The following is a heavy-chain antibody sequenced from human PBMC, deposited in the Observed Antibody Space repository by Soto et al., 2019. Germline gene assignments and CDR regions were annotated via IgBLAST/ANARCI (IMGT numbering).Heavy chain of an antibody. J-gene: IGHJ6*02. CDR2: ISSSGSTI. CDR1: GFTFSDYY. D-gene: IGHD1-1*01. CDR3: ASVNGHYYYGMDV. V-gene: IGHV3-11*01. Sequence: QVQLVESGGGLVKPGGSLRLSCAASGFTFSDYYMSWIRQAPGKGLERVSDISSSGSTIYYADSVKGRFTISRDNATNPLYLQMTSLRAEDTAVYSCASVNGHYYYGMDVWGHGTTVTVSS.